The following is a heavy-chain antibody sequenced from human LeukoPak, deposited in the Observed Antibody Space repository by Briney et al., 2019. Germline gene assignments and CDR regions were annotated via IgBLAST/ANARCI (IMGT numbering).Heavy chain of an antibody. CDR3: AKVMSSHWNYFDY. D-gene: IGHD1-1*01. J-gene: IGHJ4*02. CDR1: GFTFSSYA. CDR2: FSGSGDNT. Sequence: RGSLRLSCAASGFTFSSYAMSWVRQATGKGLEWVSGFSGSGDNTYYADSVKGRFTISRDNSKNTLYLQMNNLRAEDTAVYYCAKVMSSHWNYFDYWGQGTLVTVSS. V-gene: IGHV3-23*01.